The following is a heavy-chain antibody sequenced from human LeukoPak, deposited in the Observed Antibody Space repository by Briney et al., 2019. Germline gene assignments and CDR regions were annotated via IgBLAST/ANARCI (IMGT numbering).Heavy chain of an antibody. D-gene: IGHD2-15*01. J-gene: IGHJ4*02. CDR2: IYTSGST. V-gene: IGHV4-61*02. CDR1: GGSISSGSYY. Sequence: SQTLSLTCTVSGGSISSGSYYWSWIRQPAGKGLEWIGRIYTSGSTNYNPSLKSRVTISVDTSKNQSSLKLSSVTAADTAVYYCARDGGGWGQGTLVTVSS. CDR3: ARDGGG.